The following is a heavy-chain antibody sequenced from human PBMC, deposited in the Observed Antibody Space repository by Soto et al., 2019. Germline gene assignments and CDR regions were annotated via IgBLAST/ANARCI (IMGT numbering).Heavy chain of an antibody. V-gene: IGHV4-34*01. CDR2: INHSGST. CDR1: GGSFSGYY. Sequence: SLTLAVYGGSFSGYYWSWIRQPPGKGLEWIGEINHSGSTNYNPSLKSRVTISVDTSKNQFSLKLSSVTAADTAVYYCAAGWTVAGGNDYWGQATLVTVS. J-gene: IGHJ4*02. D-gene: IGHD6-19*01. CDR3: AAGWTVAGGNDY.